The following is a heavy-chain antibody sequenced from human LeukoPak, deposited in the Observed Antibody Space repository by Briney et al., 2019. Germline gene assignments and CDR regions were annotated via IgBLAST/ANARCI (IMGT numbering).Heavy chain of an antibody. CDR1: GGTFSSYA. Sequence: SVKVSCKASGGTFSSYAISWVRQAPGQGLEWMGRIIPILGIANYAQKFQGRVTITADKSTSTAYMELSSLRSEDTAVYYCARDRYCGGDCYSDAFDIWGQGTMVTVSS. CDR2: IIPILGIA. D-gene: IGHD2-21*02. V-gene: IGHV1-69*04. CDR3: ARDRYCGGDCYSDAFDI. J-gene: IGHJ3*02.